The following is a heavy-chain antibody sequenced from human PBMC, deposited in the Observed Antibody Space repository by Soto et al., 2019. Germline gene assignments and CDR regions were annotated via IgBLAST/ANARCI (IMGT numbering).Heavy chain of an antibody. CDR3: ATFPPRSVLLEGFDP. Sequence: WASVKVSCKVSGYTLTELSMHWVRQAPGKGLEWMGGFDPEDGETIYAQKFQGRVTMTEDTSTDTAYMELSSLRSEDTAVYYCATFPPRSVLLEGFDPWGQGTLVTVSS. V-gene: IGHV1-24*01. CDR2: FDPEDGET. CDR1: GYTLTELS. D-gene: IGHD3-3*01. J-gene: IGHJ5*02.